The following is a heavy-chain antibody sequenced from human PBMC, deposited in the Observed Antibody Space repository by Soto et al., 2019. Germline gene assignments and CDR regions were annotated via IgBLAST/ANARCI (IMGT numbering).Heavy chain of an antibody. CDR3: ARQDTAYDFLSGYYTYYYYYMDV. V-gene: IGHV1-18*01. CDR2: ISADNGNT. J-gene: IGHJ6*03. Sequence: QVQLVQSGAEVKKPGASVKVSCKASGYTFTSFGISCVRQAPGHGLEWMGWISADNGNTNYAQKLQGRVTMTTDTSTSTAYMELRSLRSDDTAVYYCARQDTAYDFLSGYYTYYYYYMDVWGKGTTVTVSS. CDR1: GYTFTSFG. D-gene: IGHD3-3*01.